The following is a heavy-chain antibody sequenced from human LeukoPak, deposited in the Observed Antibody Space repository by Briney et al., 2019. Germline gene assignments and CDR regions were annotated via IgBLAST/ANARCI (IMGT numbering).Heavy chain of an antibody. CDR1: GYTFTSYD. D-gene: IGHD3-9*01. CDR3: ARDGVLRYFDWLATSYYYYGMDV. CDR2: MNPNSGNT. J-gene: IGHJ6*02. Sequence: SVEVSCKASGYTFTSYDINWVRQATGQGLEWMGWMNPNSGNTGYAQKFQGRVTMTRNTSISTAYMELSSLRSEDTAVYYCARDGVLRYFDWLATSYYYYGMDVWGQGTTVTVSS. V-gene: IGHV1-8*01.